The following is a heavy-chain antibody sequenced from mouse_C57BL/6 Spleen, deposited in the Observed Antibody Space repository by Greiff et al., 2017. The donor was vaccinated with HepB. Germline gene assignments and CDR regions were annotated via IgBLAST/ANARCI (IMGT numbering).Heavy chain of an antibody. V-gene: IGHV2-6*03. CDR1: GFSLTSYG. CDR2: IWSDGST. CDR3: ARTYYDYDGYAMDY. J-gene: IGHJ4*01. Sequence: VQVVESGPGLVAPSQSLSITCTVSGFSLTSYGVHWVRQPPGKGLEWLVVIWSDGSTTYNSALKSRLSISKDNSKSQVFLKMNSLQTDDTAMYYSARTYYDYDGYAMDYWGQGTSVTVSS. D-gene: IGHD2-4*01.